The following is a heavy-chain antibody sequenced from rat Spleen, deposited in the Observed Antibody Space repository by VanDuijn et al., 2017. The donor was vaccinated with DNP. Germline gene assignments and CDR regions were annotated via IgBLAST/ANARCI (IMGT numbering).Heavy chain of an antibody. CDR3: TSNPHIRTAAPFDY. D-gene: IGHD3-8*01. CDR1: GFTFSDYY. Sequence: EVQLVESDGGLVQPGRSLKLSCAASGFTFSDYYMAWVRQAPTKGLEWVASIGPNGDSAYYRDSVKGRFSISRDNAKSTLYLQVNSLRSEDTATYCCTSNPHIRTAAPFDYWGQGVMVTVSS. CDR2: IGPNGDSA. J-gene: IGHJ2*01. V-gene: IGHV5-20*01.